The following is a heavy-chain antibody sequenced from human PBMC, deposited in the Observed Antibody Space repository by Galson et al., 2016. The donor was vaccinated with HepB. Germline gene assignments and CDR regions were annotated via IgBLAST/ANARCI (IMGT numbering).Heavy chain of an antibody. D-gene: IGHD6-13*01. CDR2: ISSGSSYI. J-gene: IGHJ3*02. V-gene: IGHV3-21*01. CDR3: ARVREQQLLDAFDI. Sequence: SLRLSCATSGFTFTRYNMNWVRQAPGKGLEWVSSISSGSSYIYYADSVKGRFTISRDNVKKSLYLQMNSLRPEDTAVYYCARVREQQLLDAFDIWGQGTVVTVSS. CDR1: GFTFTRYN.